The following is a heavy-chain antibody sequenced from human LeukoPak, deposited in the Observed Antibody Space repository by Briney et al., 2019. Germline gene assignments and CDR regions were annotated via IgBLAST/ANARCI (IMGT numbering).Heavy chain of an antibody. J-gene: IGHJ3*02. CDR2: INHSGST. Sequence: PSETLSLTCAVYGGSFSGYYWSWLRQPPGKGLEWIGEINHSGSTNYNPSLKSRVTISVDTSKNQFSLKLSSVTAADTAVYYCARAIRGRNYYDSSGSRVDIWGQGTMVTVSS. D-gene: IGHD3-22*01. CDR3: ARAIRGRNYYDSSGSRVDI. V-gene: IGHV4-34*01. CDR1: GGSFSGYY.